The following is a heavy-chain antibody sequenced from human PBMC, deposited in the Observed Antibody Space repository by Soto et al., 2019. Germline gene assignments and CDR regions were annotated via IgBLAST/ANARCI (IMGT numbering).Heavy chain of an antibody. Sequence: QVQLVQSGAEVKKPGSSVKVSCKASGGTFSSYTISWVRQAPGQGLEWMGRIIPILGIANYAQKFQGRVTITADKSTSTAYMELSSLRSEDTAVYYCAGVRTVSIAVAGLDYWGQGTLVTVSS. CDR2: IIPILGIA. CDR1: GGTFSSYT. J-gene: IGHJ4*02. V-gene: IGHV1-69*02. D-gene: IGHD6-19*01. CDR3: AGVRTVSIAVAGLDY.